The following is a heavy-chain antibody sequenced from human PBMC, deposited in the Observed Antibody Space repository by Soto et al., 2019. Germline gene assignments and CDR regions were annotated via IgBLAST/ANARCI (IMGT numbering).Heavy chain of an antibody. J-gene: IGHJ3*02. V-gene: IGHV6-1*01. CDR1: GDSVSSNSAA. CDR2: TYYRSKWYN. CDR3: ARDTVLRFLEWLPRRIFDI. D-gene: IGHD3-3*01. Sequence: SQTLSLTCAISGDSVSSNSAAWNWIRQSPSRGLEWLGRTYYRSKWYNDYAVSVKSRITINPDTSKNQFSLQLNSVTPEDTAVYYCARDTVLRFLEWLPRRIFDIWGQGTLVTVSS.